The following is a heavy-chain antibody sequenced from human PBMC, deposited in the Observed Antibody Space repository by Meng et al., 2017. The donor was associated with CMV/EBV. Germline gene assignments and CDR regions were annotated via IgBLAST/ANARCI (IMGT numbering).Heavy chain of an antibody. CDR2: IIPIFGTA. V-gene: IGHV1-69*06. CDR3: ARGLRDRGVRYYGMDV. J-gene: IGHJ6*02. D-gene: IGHD3-10*01. Sequence: SVKVSCKASGGTFSSYAISWVRQAPGQGLEWMGGIIPIFGTANYAQKFQGRVTITADKSTSTAYMELSSLRSEDTAVYYCARGLRDRGVRYYGMDVWGQGTTVTVSS. CDR1: GGTFSSYA.